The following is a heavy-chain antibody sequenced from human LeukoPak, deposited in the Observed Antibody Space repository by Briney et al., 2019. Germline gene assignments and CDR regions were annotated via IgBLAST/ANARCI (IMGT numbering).Heavy chain of an antibody. CDR1: GFTFSSYW. D-gene: IGHD3-9*01. CDR3: AKGGLFDWLDN. J-gene: IGHJ4*02. Sequence: PGGSLRLSCAASGFTFSSYWMHWVRQAPGKGLVWVSRINSDGSSTSYADSVKGRFTISRDNAKNTLYLQMNSLRAEDTAVYYCAKGGLFDWLDNWGQGTLVTVSS. V-gene: IGHV3-74*01. CDR2: INSDGSST.